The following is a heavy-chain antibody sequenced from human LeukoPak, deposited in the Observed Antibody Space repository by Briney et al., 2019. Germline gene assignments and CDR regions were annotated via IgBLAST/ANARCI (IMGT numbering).Heavy chain of an antibody. CDR3: ARAELALDY. D-gene: IGHD1-1*01. CDR1: GGSFSGYY. Sequence: SETLSLTCAVYGGSFSGYYWSWIRQPPGKGLEWIGEINHSGSTNYNPSLKSRVTISVDTSKNQFSLKPSSVTAADTAVYYCARAELALDYWGQGTLVTVSS. V-gene: IGHV4-34*01. CDR2: INHSGST. J-gene: IGHJ4*02.